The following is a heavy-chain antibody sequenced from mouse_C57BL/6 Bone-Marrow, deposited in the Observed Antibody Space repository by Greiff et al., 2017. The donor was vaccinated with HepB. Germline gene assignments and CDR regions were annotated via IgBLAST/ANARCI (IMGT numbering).Heavy chain of an antibody. Sequence: VQLVESGPGLVQPSQSLSITCTVSGFSLTSYGVHWVRQSPGKGLEWLGVIWSGGSTDYNAAFISRLSISKDNSKSQVFFKMNSLQADDTAIYYCARGGYYPFAYWGQGTLVTVSA. V-gene: IGHV2-2*01. D-gene: IGHD2-3*01. CDR1: GFSLTSYG. CDR3: ARGGYYPFAY. CDR2: IWSGGST. J-gene: IGHJ3*01.